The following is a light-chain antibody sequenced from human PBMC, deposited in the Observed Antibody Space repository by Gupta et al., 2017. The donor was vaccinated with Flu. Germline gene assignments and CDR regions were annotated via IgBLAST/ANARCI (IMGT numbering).Light chain of an antibody. CDR2: GAS. Sequence: GTLSLSPGERATLSCRASQSVRSSYLTWYQQKPGQAPSLLIYGASSRATGIPDRFSGSGSGTDFTLTISRLEPEDFAVYYCQQEGSSPVTFGQGTQLEIK. J-gene: IGKJ5*01. CDR1: QSVRSSY. V-gene: IGKV3-20*01. CDR3: QQEGSSPVT.